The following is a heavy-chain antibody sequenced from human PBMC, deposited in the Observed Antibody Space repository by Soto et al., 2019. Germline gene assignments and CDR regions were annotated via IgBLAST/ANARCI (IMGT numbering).Heavy chain of an antibody. CDR3: ARDFGAGGYRFDY. J-gene: IGHJ4*02. V-gene: IGHV4-59*01. D-gene: IGHD3-10*01. CDR2: IYYSGTT. CDR1: AGSTRTYH. Sequence: PQETLSLTCTVSAGSTRTYHWSWIRQPPGKGLEWIGYIYYSGTTNYNPSLESRVTISVDMSKKQFSLKLSSVTAADTAVYYCARDFGAGGYRFDYWGQGTPAT.